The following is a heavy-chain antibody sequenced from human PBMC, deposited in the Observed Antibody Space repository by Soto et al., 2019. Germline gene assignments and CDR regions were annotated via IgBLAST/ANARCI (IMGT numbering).Heavy chain of an antibody. CDR1: GYSFTNYW. Sequence: PGESLKISCKASGYSFTNYWIGWVRQMPGKGLEWMGIIYSGDSDTRYSPSFQGQVTISADKSITTAYLQWSSLKASDTAIYYCASLGGSPYYHPNSRYDYWGQGTLVTVSS. J-gene: IGHJ4*02. CDR2: IYSGDSDT. V-gene: IGHV5-51*01. D-gene: IGHD3-22*01. CDR3: ASLGGSPYYHPNSRYDY.